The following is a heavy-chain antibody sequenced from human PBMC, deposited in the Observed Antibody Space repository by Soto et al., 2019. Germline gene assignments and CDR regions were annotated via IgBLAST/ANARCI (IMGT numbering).Heavy chain of an antibody. Sequence: SETLSLTCTVSGGSISSGDYYWSWIRQPPGKGLEWIGYIYYSGSTYHNPSLKSRVTIPVDTSKNQFSLKLSSVTAADTAVYYCARLSGSYNDRYFDSWGQGTLVTVSS. CDR3: ARLSGSYNDRYFDS. CDR2: IYYSGST. CDR1: GGSISSGDYY. J-gene: IGHJ4*02. D-gene: IGHD1-26*01. V-gene: IGHV4-30-4*01.